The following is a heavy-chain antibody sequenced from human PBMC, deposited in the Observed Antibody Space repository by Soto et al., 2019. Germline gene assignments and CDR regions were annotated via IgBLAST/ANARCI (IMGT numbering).Heavy chain of an antibody. Sequence: SETLSLTCTVSGYSISSGYYWGWIRQPPGKGLEWIGSIYHSGSTYYNPSLKSRVTISVDTSKNQFSLKLSSVTAADTAVYYCARFKRKQWLVEDYWGQGTLVTVSS. CDR3: ARFKRKQWLVEDY. D-gene: IGHD6-19*01. CDR2: IYHSGST. CDR1: GYSISSGYY. J-gene: IGHJ4*02. V-gene: IGHV4-38-2*02.